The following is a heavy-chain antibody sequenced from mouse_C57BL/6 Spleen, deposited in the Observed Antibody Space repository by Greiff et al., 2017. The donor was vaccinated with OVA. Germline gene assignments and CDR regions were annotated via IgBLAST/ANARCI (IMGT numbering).Heavy chain of an antibody. V-gene: IGHV1-82*01. CDR2: IYPGDGDT. CDR3: ARSLYYYAMDY. D-gene: IGHD2-3*01. CDR1: GYAFSSSW. J-gene: IGHJ4*01. Sequence: QVQLKQSGPELVKPGASVKISCKASGYAFSSSWMNWVKQRPGKGLEWIGRIYPGDGDTNYNGKFKGKATLTADKSSSTAYMQLSSLTSEDSAVYFCARSLYYYAMDYWGQGTSVTVSS.